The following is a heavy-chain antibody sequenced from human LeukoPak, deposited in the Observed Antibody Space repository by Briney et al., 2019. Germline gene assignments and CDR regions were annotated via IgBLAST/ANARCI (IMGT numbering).Heavy chain of an antibody. CDR2: TSYCGST. CDR3: ARRSRSGGSYLFDY. V-gene: IGHV4-39*01. D-gene: IGHD2-15*01. Sequence: SETLSLTCTVSGGSISIGSDSWGWLRQPRGKEPEWIATTSYCGSTYYNPSLKNRVTISVDTSKHQFSLGLTSVAAADTAVYYCARRSRSGGSYLFDYWGQGTLVTVSS. J-gene: IGHJ4*02. CDR1: GGSISIGSDS.